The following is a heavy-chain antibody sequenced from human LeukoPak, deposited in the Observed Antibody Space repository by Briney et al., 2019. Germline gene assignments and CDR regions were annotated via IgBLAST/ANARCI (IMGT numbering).Heavy chain of an antibody. D-gene: IGHD3-3*01. V-gene: IGHV3-43*02. Sequence: GGSLRLSCAASGFTFDDYAMHWVRQAPGKGVEWVSLISGDSGSTYYADSVKGRFTISRDNSKNSLYLQMNSLRTEDTALYYCAKDNERLRFLEWLLPAFDYWGQGTLITVSS. CDR3: AKDNERLRFLEWLLPAFDY. CDR2: ISGDSGST. CDR1: GFTFDDYA. J-gene: IGHJ4*02.